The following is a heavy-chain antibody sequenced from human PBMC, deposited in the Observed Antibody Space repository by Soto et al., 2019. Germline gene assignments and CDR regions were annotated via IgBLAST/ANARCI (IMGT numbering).Heavy chain of an antibody. D-gene: IGHD1-26*01. J-gene: IGHJ4*02. CDR1: GFTFSSYG. Sequence: PGGSLRLSCAASGFTFSSYGMHWVRQAPGKGLEWVAVIWYDGSNKYYADSVKGRFTISRDNSKNTLYLQMNSLRAEDTAVYYCARDSIVGATYFDYWGQGILVTVSS. CDR3: ARDSIVGATYFDY. CDR2: IWYDGSNK. V-gene: IGHV3-33*01.